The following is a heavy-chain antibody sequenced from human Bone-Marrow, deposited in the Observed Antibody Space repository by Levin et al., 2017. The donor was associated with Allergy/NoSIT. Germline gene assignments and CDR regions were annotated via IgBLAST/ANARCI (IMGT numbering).Heavy chain of an antibody. J-gene: IGHJ3*02. V-gene: IGHV3-11*01. CDR3: ARVGVDFWSGQDAFDI. Sequence: GESLKISCAASGFTFSDYYMSWIRQAPGKGLEWVSYISSSGSTIYYADSVKGRFTISRDNAKNSLYLQMNSLRAEDTAVYYCARVGVDFWSGQDAFDIWGQGTMVTVSS. CDR1: GFTFSDYY. CDR2: ISSSGSTI. D-gene: IGHD3-3*01.